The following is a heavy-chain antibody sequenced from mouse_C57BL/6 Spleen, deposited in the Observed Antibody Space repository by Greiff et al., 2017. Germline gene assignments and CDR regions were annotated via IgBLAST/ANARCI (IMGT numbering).Heavy chain of an antibody. Sequence: QVQLKQPGTELVKPGASVKLSCKASGYTFTSYWMHWVKQRPGQGLEWIGNINPSNGGTNYNEKFKSKATLTVDKSSSTAYMQLSSLTSEDSAVYYCARSYYYGSLYYAMDYWGQGTSVTVSS. CDR3: ARSYYYGSLYYAMDY. D-gene: IGHD1-1*01. V-gene: IGHV1-53*01. CDR1: GYTFTSYW. J-gene: IGHJ4*01. CDR2: INPSNGGT.